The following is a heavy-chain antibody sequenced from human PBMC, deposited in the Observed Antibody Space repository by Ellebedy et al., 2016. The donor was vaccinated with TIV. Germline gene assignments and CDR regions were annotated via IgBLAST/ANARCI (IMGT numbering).Heavy chain of an antibody. Sequence: SETLSLXXAVYGGSFSGYYWSWIRQPPGKGLEWIGEINHSGSTNYNPSLKSRVTMSVDTSKNQFSLKLSSVTAADTAVYYCAREPLGGYCSSTSCFDYWGQGTLVTVSS. D-gene: IGHD2-2*01. J-gene: IGHJ4*02. CDR3: AREPLGGYCSSTSCFDY. V-gene: IGHV4-34*01. CDR1: GGSFSGYY. CDR2: INHSGST.